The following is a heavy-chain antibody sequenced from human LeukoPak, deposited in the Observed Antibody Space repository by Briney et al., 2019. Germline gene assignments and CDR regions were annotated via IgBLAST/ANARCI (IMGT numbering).Heavy chain of an antibody. CDR3: ARVSGSQDFDY. CDR2: INAGNGNT. Sequence: WASVKVSSKASGYTFTSYAMHWVRQAPGQRLEWMGWINAGNGNTKYSQKFQGRVTITRDTSASTAYMELSSLRSEDTAVYYCARVSGSQDFDYWGQGTLVTVSS. J-gene: IGHJ4*02. CDR1: GYTFTSYA. V-gene: IGHV1-3*01. D-gene: IGHD1-26*01.